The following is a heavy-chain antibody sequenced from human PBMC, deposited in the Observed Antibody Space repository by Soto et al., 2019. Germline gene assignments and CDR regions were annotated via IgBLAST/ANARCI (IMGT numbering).Heavy chain of an antibody. D-gene: IGHD5-18*01. J-gene: IGHJ6*02. CDR3: ARDGMDTAMVYYYYGMDV. CDR2: IIPIFGTA. CDR1: GGTFSSYA. Sequence: SVKVSCKASGGTFSSYAISWVRQAPGQGLEWMGGIIPIFGTANYAQKFQGRVTITADESTSTAYMELSSLRSEDTAAYYCARDGMDTAMVYYYYGMDVWGQGTTVTVSS. V-gene: IGHV1-69*13.